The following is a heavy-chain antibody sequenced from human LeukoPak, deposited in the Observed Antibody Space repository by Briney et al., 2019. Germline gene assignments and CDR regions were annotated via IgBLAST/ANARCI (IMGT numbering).Heavy chain of an antibody. Sequence: SQTLSLTCTVSGGSISSGGYYWSWIRQHPGKGLEWIGYIYYSGSTYYNPSLKSRVTISVDTSKNQFSLKLSSVTAADTAVYYCARALWFGELLVWFDPWGQGTLVTVSS. CDR2: IYYSGST. CDR1: GGSISSGGYY. D-gene: IGHD3-10*01. J-gene: IGHJ5*02. V-gene: IGHV4-31*03. CDR3: ARALWFGELLVWFDP.